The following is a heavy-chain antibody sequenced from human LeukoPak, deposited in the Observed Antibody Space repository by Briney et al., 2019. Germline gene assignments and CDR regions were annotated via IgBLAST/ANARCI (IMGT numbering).Heavy chain of an antibody. CDR2: IYYSGST. CDR3: ARVSVFLWFGELSPNLVDP. D-gene: IGHD3-10*01. J-gene: IGHJ5*02. Sequence: SQTLSLTCTVVRGSITSGITYWRWIRQHPGKGLEWIGYIYYSGSTFYNPSLKSRLTISVDTSKNQFSLKLSSVTAADTAVYYCARVSVFLWFGELSPNLVDPWGQGTLVTVSS. V-gene: IGHV4-30-4*08. CDR1: RGSITSGITY.